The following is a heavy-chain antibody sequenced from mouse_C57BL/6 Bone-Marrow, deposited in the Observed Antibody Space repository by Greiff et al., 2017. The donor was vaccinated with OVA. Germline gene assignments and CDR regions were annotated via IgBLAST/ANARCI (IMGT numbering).Heavy chain of an antibody. Sequence: QVQLQQPGAELVMPGASVKLSCKASGYTFTSYWMHWVKQRPGQGLEWIGEIDPSDSYTNYNQKFKGKSTLTVDKSSSTAYMQLSSLTSEDSAVYYSAREGYDVDWYFDDWGTGTTVTVSS. D-gene: IGHD2-2*01. CDR1: GYTFTSYW. V-gene: IGHV1-69*01. J-gene: IGHJ1*03. CDR3: AREGYDVDWYFDD. CDR2: IDPSDSYT.